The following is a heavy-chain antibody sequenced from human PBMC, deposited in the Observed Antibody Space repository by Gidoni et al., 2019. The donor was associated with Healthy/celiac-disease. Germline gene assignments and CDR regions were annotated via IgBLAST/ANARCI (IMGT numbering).Heavy chain of an antibody. CDR3: AKTNHHYGDHGAYYFDY. CDR1: GFTFDDYA. Sequence: EVQLVESGGGLVQPGRSLRLSCAASGFTFDDYAMHWVRQAPGKGLEWVSGISWNSGSIGYADSVKGRFTISRDNAKNSLYLQMNSLRAEDTALYYCAKTNHHYGDHGAYYFDYWGQGTLVTVSS. CDR2: ISWNSGSI. J-gene: IGHJ4*02. V-gene: IGHV3-9*01. D-gene: IGHD4-17*01.